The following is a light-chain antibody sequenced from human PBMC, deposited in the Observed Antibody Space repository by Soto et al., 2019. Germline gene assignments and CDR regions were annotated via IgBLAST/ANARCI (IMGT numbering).Light chain of an antibody. J-gene: IGKJ1*01. CDR2: KAA. CDR1: QRISVW. V-gene: IGKV1-5*03. Sequence: DIQMTQSPSTLSASVGDRVTITCRASQRISVWLVWYQQKAGKAPNLLIYKAARLESGVPSRFSGSGSETEFTLTISGLQPGDSATYYCQQYNSYSPTFGQGTKVDIK. CDR3: QQYNSYSPT.